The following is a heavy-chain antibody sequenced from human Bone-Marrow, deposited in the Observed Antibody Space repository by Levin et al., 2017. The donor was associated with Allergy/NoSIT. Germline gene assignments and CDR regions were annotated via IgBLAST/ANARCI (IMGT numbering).Heavy chain of an antibody. V-gene: IGHV3-23*01. CDR2: IIGGDDAT. D-gene: IGHD3-9*01. CDR3: STGDWS. CDR1: GFNFNTYT. J-gene: IGHJ5*02. Sequence: RGESLKISCAASGFNFNTYTMNWVRQTPGKGLEWVSTIIGGDDATYYADSVKGRFTISRDTSKSTLFLQMVSLRADDTAVYYCSTGDWSWGQGTLVIVSS.